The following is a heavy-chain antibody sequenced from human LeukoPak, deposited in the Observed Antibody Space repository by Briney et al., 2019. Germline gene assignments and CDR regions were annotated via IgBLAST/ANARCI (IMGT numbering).Heavy chain of an antibody. CDR1: GYIFTDFC. D-gene: IGHD3-10*01. V-gene: IGHV1-2*02. CDR3: ARSLSVTRGLITTMLGY. J-gene: IGHJ4*02. Sequence: ASVKVSCKTSGYIFTDFCLHWVRQAPGQGLEWMGWISPTNGATSYARRFQGRVNMARDTSTSTSYMELSSLGSDDTAVYYCARSLSVTRGLITTMLGYWGQGTLVTVSS. CDR2: ISPTNGAT.